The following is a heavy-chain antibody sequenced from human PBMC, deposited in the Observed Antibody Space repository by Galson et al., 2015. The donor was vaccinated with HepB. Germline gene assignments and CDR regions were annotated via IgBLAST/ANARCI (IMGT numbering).Heavy chain of an antibody. V-gene: IGHV5-10-1*01. J-gene: IGHJ4*02. CDR1: GYSFISYW. D-gene: IGHD3-22*01. CDR3: ATIYYDRSGYYLFFDY. Sequence: QSGAEVKKPGESLRISCKGSGYSFISYWISWVRQMPGKGLEWMGRIDPSDSYTNYSPSFQGHVTISADKSISTAYLQWSSLKASDTAMYYCATIYYDRSGYYLFFDYWCQGTLVTVSS. CDR2: IDPSDSYT.